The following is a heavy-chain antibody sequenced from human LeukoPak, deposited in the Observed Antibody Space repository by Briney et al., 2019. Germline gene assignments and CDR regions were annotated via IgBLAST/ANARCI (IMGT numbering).Heavy chain of an antibody. V-gene: IGHV4-61*02. CDR1: GGSVSRGTDY. Sequence: SETLSLTCTVSGGSVSRGTDYWSWVRQPAGKGLEWIGRIYNSGDTNYKTPLKGRVTISLDTSRNQFSLKLTSVTAADTAVYFCARESHRTNYYMDVWGTGTTVTVSS. D-gene: IGHD1-1*01. CDR3: ARESHRTNYYMDV. CDR2: IYNSGDT. J-gene: IGHJ6*03.